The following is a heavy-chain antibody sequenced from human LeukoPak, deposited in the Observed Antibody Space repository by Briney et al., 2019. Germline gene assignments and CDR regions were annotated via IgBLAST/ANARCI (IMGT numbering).Heavy chain of an antibody. V-gene: IGHV3-30-3*01. Sequence: GGSLRLSCAASGFTFRNYVIHWVRQAPGKGLEWVAITSSDLNVKLYADSVKGRFTISRDNSRSTLYLQMNSLRPEDTAIYYCAREGYYGSGSPPSLYFDYWGQGTLVTVSS. CDR3: AREGYYGSGSPPSLYFDY. CDR2: TSSDLNVK. D-gene: IGHD3-10*01. CDR1: GFTFRNYV. J-gene: IGHJ4*02.